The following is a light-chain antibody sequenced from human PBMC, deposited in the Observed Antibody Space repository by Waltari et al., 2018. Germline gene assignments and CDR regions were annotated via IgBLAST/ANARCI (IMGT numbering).Light chain of an antibody. CDR2: STN. CDR3: LLYYGAWV. V-gene: IGLV7-43*01. CDR1: TGAVTTHSY. J-gene: IGLJ3*02. Sequence: QTLVTQEPSLTVSPGGTVTLTCASSTGAVTTHSYQNWLQQKPGQSPRALIYSTNNKHSWTPARFSGSLLGGKAALTLSGVQPEDEAEYYCLLYYGAWVFGGGTKLTVL.